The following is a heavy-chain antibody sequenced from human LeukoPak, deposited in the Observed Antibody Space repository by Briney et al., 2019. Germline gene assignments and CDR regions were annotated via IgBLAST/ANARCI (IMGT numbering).Heavy chain of an antibody. Sequence: PGGSLRLSCAASGFPFSSYAMHWARQPPGKGLEYVSAISSNGGSTYYANSVKGRFTISRDNSKNTLYLQMGSLRAEDMAVYYCARVAAVAGSIWGQGTLVTVSS. CDR3: ARVAAVAGSI. CDR1: GFPFSSYA. D-gene: IGHD6-19*01. V-gene: IGHV3-64*01. CDR2: ISSNGGST. J-gene: IGHJ4*02.